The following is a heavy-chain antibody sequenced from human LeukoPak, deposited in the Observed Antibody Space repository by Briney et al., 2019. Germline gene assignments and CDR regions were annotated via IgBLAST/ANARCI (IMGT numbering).Heavy chain of an antibody. J-gene: IGHJ4*02. CDR2: IIPIFGTA. V-gene: IGHV1-69*06. D-gene: IGHD3-22*01. CDR3: ATWAYDSSGYYRGGYFDY. CDR1: GGTFSSYA. Sequence: WASVKVSCKASGGTFSSYAISWVRQAPGQGLEWMGGIIPIFGTANYAQKFQGRVTMTEDTSTDTAYMELSSLRSEDTAVYYCATWAYDSSGYYRGGYFDYWGQGTLVTVSS.